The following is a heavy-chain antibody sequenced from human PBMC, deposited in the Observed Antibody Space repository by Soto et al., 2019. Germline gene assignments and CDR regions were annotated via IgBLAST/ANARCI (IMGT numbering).Heavy chain of an antibody. D-gene: IGHD6-13*01. CDR3: ARDPTAAAEFSNWFDP. J-gene: IGHJ5*02. CDR1: GGSISSGDYY. V-gene: IGHV4-30-4*01. Sequence: PSETLSLTCTVSGGSISSGDYYWSWIRQPPGKGLEWIGYIYHSGSTNYNPSLKSRVTISVDKSKNQFSLKLSSVTAADTAVYYCARDPTAAAEFSNWFDPWGQGTLVTVSS. CDR2: IYHSGST.